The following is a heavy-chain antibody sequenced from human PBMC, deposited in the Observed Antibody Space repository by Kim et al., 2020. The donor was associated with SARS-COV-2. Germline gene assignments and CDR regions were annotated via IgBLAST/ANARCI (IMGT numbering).Heavy chain of an antibody. CDR1: GGSISSSSYY. CDR2: IYYSGST. V-gene: IGHV4-39*07. CDR3: AREKVSADYSSSRYDWFDS. Sequence: SETLSLTCTVSGGSISSSSYYWGWIRQPPGKGLEWIGCIYYSGSTYYNPSLKSRVTISVDTSKNQFSLKLSSVTAADTAVYYCAREKVSADYSSSRYDWFDSWGQGTLVTVSS. D-gene: IGHD6-13*01. J-gene: IGHJ5*01.